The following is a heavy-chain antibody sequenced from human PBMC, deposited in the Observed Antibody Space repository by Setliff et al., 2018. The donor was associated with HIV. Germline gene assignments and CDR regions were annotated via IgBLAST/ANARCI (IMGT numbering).Heavy chain of an antibody. CDR2: IYRDGST. CDR3: ARLRLYNSALDY. Sequence: GGSLRLSCAASGFTVSTYYMSWVRQAPGKGLEWVSTIYRDGSTYHADSVNGRFTLSRDISENALYLQIDSLRPEDTAVYYCARLRLYNSALDYWGQGTLVTVSS. V-gene: IGHV3-66*02. J-gene: IGHJ4*02. D-gene: IGHD3-10*01. CDR1: GFTVSTYY.